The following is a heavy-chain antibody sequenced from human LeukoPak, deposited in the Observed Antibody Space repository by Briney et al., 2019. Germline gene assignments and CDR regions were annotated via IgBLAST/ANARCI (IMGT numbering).Heavy chain of an antibody. D-gene: IGHD1-26*01. CDR3: ARQSGRHSHAMDV. CDR1: GVTFRDDW. V-gene: IGHV3-7*01. J-gene: IGHJ6*02. CDR2: INQDGSQK. Sequence: HPGGSLRLSCAASGVTFRDDWMSWVRQAPGKGLEWVANINQDGSQKYYLDSVKGRFSISGDSAKNSVLLQMNSLRADDTAVYYCARQSGRHSHAMDVWGQGTTVTVSS.